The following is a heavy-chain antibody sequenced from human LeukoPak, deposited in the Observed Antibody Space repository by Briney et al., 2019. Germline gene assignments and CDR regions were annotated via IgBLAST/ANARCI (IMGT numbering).Heavy chain of an antibody. CDR1: EFTFSTHW. CDR3: ASLLTPYHGSGGGGMDV. D-gene: IGHD3-10*01. J-gene: IGHJ6*02. CDR2: ISGDGSLT. V-gene: IGHV3-74*01. Sequence: PGGSLRLSCVASEFTFSTHWMYWVRQAPGKEFVWVSRISGDGSLTSYADSVRGRFTISRDNAKETLYLQMTSLRVEDTAVYSCASLLTPYHGSGGGGMDVWGQGTTVTVSS.